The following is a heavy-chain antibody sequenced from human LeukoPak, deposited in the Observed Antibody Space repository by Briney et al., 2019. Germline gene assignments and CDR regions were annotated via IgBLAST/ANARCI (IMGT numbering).Heavy chain of an antibody. Sequence: SETLSLTCTVSGGSISSYYWSWIRQPPGKGLEWIGYIYYSGSTNYNPSLKSRVTISVDTSKNQFPLKLSSVTAADTAVYYCARDRGSVTGNWFDPWGQGTLVTVSS. D-gene: IGHD2-8*02. CDR1: GGSISSYY. CDR3: ARDRGSVTGNWFDP. V-gene: IGHV4-59*01. CDR2: IYYSGST. J-gene: IGHJ5*02.